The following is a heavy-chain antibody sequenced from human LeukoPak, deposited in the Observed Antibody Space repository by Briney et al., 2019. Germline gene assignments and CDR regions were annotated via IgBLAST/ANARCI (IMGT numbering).Heavy chain of an antibody. J-gene: IGHJ4*02. V-gene: IGHV3-21*04. D-gene: IGHD1-1*01. CDR1: GFTFSSYS. CDR3: AKASSLWNYFDY. Sequence: PGGSLRLSCAASGFTFSSYSMNWVRQAPGKGLEWVSSISSSSSYIYCADSVKGRFTISRDNAKNSLYLQMNSLRAEDTALYYCAKASSLWNYFDYWGQGTLVTVSS. CDR2: ISSSSSYI.